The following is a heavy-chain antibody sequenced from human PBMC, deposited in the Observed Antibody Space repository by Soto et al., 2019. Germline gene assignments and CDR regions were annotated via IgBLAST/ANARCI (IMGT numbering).Heavy chain of an antibody. Sequence: GGSLRLSYAASGFTFSTYAMSWVRQAPGKGLEWVSAISTSVGSTYYTDSVKGRFTISRDNSKNTLYLQMNSLRAEDTAVYYCAKGGQSYDYWGQGTLVTVSS. D-gene: IGHD3-10*01. J-gene: IGHJ4*02. CDR3: AKGGQSYDY. CDR2: ISTSVGST. CDR1: GFTFSTYA. V-gene: IGHV3-23*01.